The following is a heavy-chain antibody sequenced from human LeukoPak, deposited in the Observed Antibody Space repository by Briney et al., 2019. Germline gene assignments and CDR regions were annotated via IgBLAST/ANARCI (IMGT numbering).Heavy chain of an antibody. CDR1: GYTFTGYY. CDR3: ARDRWGGANHFDY. D-gene: IGHD3-16*01. J-gene: IGHJ4*02. V-gene: IGHV1-2*02. CDR2: MTPNSGGT. Sequence: ASVKVSCNASGYTFTGYYIHWVRLAPGQALEWMGWMTPNSGGTNYAKKLQGSVTMTRDTSITTAYMELRRLRSDDTAVYYCARDRWGGANHFDYWGQGTLVTVSS.